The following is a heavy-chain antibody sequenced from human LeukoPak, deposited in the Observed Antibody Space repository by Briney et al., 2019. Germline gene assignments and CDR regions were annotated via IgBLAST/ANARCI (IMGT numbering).Heavy chain of an antibody. CDR3: ARDPGYAHFDY. D-gene: IGHD2-2*01. V-gene: IGHV4-38-2*02. CDR2: IYHSGST. CDR1: GYSISSGYY. Sequence: ASETLSLTCAVSGYSISSGYYWGWIRQPPGKGLEWIGSIYHSGSTYYNPSLKSRVTISVDTSKNQFSLKLSSVTAADTAVYYCARDPGYAHFDYWGQGTLVTVSS. J-gene: IGHJ4*02.